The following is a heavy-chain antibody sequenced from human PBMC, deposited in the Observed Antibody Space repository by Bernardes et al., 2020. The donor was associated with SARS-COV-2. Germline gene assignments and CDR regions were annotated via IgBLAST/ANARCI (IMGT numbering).Heavy chain of an antibody. CDR2: LYYSGST. V-gene: IGHV4-59*08. CDR3: ARQRADYDFWSGYYYGMDV. J-gene: IGHJ6*02. Sequence: SETLSLTCTVSGGSISSYYWSWIRQPPGKGLEWIGYLYYSGSTNYNPSLKSRVTISVDTSKNQFSLKLSSVTAADTAVYYCARQRADYDFWSGYYYGMDVWGQGTTVTVSS. D-gene: IGHD3-3*01. CDR1: GGSISSYY.